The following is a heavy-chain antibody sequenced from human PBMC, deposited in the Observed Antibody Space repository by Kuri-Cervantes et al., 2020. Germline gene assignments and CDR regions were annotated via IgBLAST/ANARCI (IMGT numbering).Heavy chain of an antibody. CDR1: GYSISSGYY. V-gene: IGHV4-38-2*01. CDR2: IYHSGST. J-gene: IGHJ4*02. D-gene: IGHD2-15*01. Sequence: GSLRLSCAVSGYSISSGYYWGWIRQPPGKGLEWIGEIYHSGSTNYNPSLKSRVTISVDKSKNQFSLKLSSVTAADTAVYYCARGFGGRGFDYWGQGTLVTVSS. CDR3: ARGFGGRGFDY.